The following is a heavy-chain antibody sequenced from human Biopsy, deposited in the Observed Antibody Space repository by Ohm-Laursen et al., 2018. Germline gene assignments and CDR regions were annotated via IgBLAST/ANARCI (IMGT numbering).Heavy chain of an antibody. D-gene: IGHD1-26*01. Sequence: GTLSLTCSVSGGSMTGYEWSWIRLAPGKGLEWIGYIYYSGGTKYNPSLASRVTFSVDMSKSQFSLKLYSVNAADTSVYYCAKVEAGTYDALDIWGQGTLVIVSS. CDR2: IYYSGGT. V-gene: IGHV4-59*01. J-gene: IGHJ3*02. CDR3: AKVEAGTYDALDI. CDR1: GGSMTGYE.